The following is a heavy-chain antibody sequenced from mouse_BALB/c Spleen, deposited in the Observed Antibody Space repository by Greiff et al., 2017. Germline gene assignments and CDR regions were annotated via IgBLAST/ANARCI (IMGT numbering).Heavy chain of an antibody. J-gene: IGHJ4*01. CDR2: INPYNDGT. Sequence: VQLKQSGPELVKPGASVKMSCKASGYTFTSYVMHWVKQKPGQGLEWIGYINPYNDGTKYNEKFKGKATLTSDKSSSTAYMELSSLTSEDSAVYYCAWGIYYDGYYGHAMDYWGQGTSVTVSS. CDR1: GYTFTSYV. D-gene: IGHD2-3*01. CDR3: AWGIYYDGYYGHAMDY. V-gene: IGHV1-14*01.